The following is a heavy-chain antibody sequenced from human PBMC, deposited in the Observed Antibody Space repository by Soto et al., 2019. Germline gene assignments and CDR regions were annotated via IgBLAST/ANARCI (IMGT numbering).Heavy chain of an antibody. V-gene: IGHV3-48*02. Sequence: ASVKVSCVGSGFSFRDHSMNWVRQPPGKVLQWISYISSSSENIYYADSMKSLFTVSRDNAKNTLFLQMNSLRDDDSAIYYCARLPKGSVVTGWGQGSLVTSPQ. D-gene: IGHD2-21*02. CDR3: ARLPKGSVVTG. CDR2: ISSSSENI. CDR1: GFSFRDHS. J-gene: IGHJ4*01.